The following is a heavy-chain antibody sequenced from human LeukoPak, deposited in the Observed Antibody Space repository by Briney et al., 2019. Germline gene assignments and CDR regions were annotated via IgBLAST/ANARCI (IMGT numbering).Heavy chain of an antibody. CDR2: IYYSGTT. Sequence: PSETLSLTCTVSDGSVSSVGYYWGWIRQPPGKGLEWIGSIYYSGTTYYNPSLASRVTIFVDTSKNQFSLRLSSVTAADMAVYYCARRDQAIDYWGQGTLVTVSS. D-gene: IGHD5-24*01. CDR3: ARRDQAIDY. CDR1: DGSVSSVGYY. V-gene: IGHV4-39*01. J-gene: IGHJ4*02.